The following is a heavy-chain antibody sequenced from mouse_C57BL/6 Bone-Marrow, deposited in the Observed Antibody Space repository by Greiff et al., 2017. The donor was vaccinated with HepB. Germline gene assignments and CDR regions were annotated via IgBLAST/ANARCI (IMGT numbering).Heavy chain of an antibody. J-gene: IGHJ2*01. Sequence: VQLVESGAELVRPGTSVKVSCKASGYAFTNYLIEWVKQRPGQGLEWIGVINPGSGGTNYNEKFKGKATLTADKSSSTAYMQLSSLTSEDSAVYFCARREDYFDYWGQGTTLTVSS. CDR2: INPGSGGT. CDR1: GYAFTNYL. CDR3: ARREDYFDY. V-gene: IGHV1-54*01.